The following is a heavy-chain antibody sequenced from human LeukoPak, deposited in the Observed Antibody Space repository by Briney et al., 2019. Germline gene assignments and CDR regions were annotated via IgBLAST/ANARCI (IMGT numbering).Heavy chain of an antibody. CDR1: GDSIISGNYY. CDR2: IHYTGST. J-gene: IGHJ5*02. CDR3: ARGGYYGSGNDFRFDP. Sequence: SETLSLTCSVSGDSIISGNYYWSWIRQPPGKGLECIGYIHYTGSTNYNPSLKSRVTISVDTSKSQFSLKLSSVTAADTAIYYCARGGYYGSGNDFRFDPWGQGTLVTVSS. V-gene: IGHV4-61*01. D-gene: IGHD3-10*01.